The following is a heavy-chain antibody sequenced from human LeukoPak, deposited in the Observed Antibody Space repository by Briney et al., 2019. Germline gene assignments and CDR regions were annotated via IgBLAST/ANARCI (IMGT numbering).Heavy chain of an antibody. D-gene: IGHD4/OR15-4a*01. CDR1: GFTFSSYS. CDR3: AKKSPYGGEDV. CDR2: ISGNGANT. V-gene: IGHV3-23*01. J-gene: IGHJ6*02. Sequence: GGSLRLSCAASGFTFSSYSLSWVRQAPGKGLEWVSAISGNGANTFYADSVKGRFTISRDNSKNTLCLQMNSLRAEDTAIYYCAKKSPYGGEDVWGRGTTVTVSS.